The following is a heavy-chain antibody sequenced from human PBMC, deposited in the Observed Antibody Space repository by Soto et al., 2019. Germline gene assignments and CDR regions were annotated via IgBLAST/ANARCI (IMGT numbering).Heavy chain of an antibody. D-gene: IGHD5-12*01. CDR3: VVATIYYYYYMDV. V-gene: IGHV3-15*01. CDR1: GFTFSNAW. J-gene: IGHJ6*03. CDR2: IKSKTDGGTT. Sequence: GGSLRLSCAASGFTFSNAWMSWVRQAPGKGLEWVGRIKSKTDGGTTDYAAPVKGRFTISRDDSKNTLYLQMNSLKTEDTAVYYCVVATIYYYYYMDVWGKGTTVTVSS.